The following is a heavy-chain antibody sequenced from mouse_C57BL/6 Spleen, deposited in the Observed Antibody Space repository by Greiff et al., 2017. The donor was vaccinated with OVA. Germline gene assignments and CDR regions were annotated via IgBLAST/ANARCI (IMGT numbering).Heavy chain of an antibody. D-gene: IGHD2-1*01. CDR2: ISSGGSYT. Sequence: EVMLVESGGDLVKPGGSLKLSCAASGFTFSSYGMSWVRQTPDKRLEWVATISSGGSYTYYPDSVKGRFTISRDNAKNTLYLQMSSLKSEDTAMYYCARQDYGSLDYWGQGTTLTVSS. J-gene: IGHJ2*01. V-gene: IGHV5-6*01. CDR3: ARQDYGSLDY. CDR1: GFTFSSYG.